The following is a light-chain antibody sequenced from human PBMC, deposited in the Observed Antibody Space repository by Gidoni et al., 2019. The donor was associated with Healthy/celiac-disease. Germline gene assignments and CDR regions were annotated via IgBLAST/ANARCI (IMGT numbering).Light chain of an antibody. CDR2: GAS. Sequence: EIVMTQSPATLSVSPGERATLSCRASQSVSSNLAWYQQKPGQAPRLLIYGASSGSGTEFTLTISSLQSEDFAVYYCQQYNNWPPNTFXGXTKVEIK. V-gene: IGKV3-15*01. CDR3: QQYNNWPPNT. CDR1: QSVSSN. J-gene: IGKJ4*01.